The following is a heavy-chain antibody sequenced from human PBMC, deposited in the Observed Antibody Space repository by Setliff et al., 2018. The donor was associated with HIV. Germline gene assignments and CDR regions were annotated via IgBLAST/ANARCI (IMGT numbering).Heavy chain of an antibody. CDR2: IGSRTYGGTT. CDR1: GFTFGDHG. Sequence: GGSLRLSCTTSGFTFGDHGVSWVRQAPGKGLEWVGFIGSRTYGGTTEYAASVKDRFTISRDDSKSIAYLQMNNLKTEDTAVYYCARLRGYSYGLASYYYYYMDVWGKGTTVTVSS. J-gene: IGHJ6*03. V-gene: IGHV3-49*04. CDR3: ARLRGYSYGLASYYYYYMDV. D-gene: IGHD5-18*01.